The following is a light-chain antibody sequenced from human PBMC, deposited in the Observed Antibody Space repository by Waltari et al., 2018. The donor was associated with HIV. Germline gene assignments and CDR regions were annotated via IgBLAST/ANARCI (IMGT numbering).Light chain of an antibody. J-gene: IGLJ1*01. CDR1: SSDVGGYNY. CDR3: SSYTSSSTLYV. V-gene: IGLV2-14*01. Sequence: QSALTQPASVSGPPGQSITISCTGTSSDVGGYNYVSWYQQHPGKAPKLMISEVSNRPSGVTNRFSGSKSGNTASLTISGLQVEDEADYYCSSYTSSSTLYVFGTGTKVTVL. CDR2: EVS.